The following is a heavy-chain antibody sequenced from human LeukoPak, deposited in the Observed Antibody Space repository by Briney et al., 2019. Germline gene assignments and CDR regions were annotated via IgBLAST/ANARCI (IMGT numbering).Heavy chain of an antibody. J-gene: IGHJ6*02. D-gene: IGHD1-26*01. CDR3: ARHAGGSYYPYYYYYGMDV. CDR1: GGTFSSYA. Sequence: SVKVSCKASGGTFSSYAISWVRQAPGQGLEWMGGIIPIFGTANYEQKFQGRVTITADESTSTAYMELSSLRSEDTAVYYCARHAGGSYYPYYYYYGMDVWGQGTTVTVSS. V-gene: IGHV1-69*01. CDR2: IIPIFGTA.